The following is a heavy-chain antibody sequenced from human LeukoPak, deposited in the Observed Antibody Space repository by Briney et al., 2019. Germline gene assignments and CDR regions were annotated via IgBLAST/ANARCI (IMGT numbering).Heavy chain of an antibody. CDR1: GFTFDDHS. D-gene: IGHD3-9*01. J-gene: IGHJ4*02. CDR3: TRTPYGDILTGYYFYFDH. V-gene: IGHV3-9*01. CDR2: IIWNSGSI. Sequence: PGGSLRLSCAVSGFTFDDHSMHWVRQAPGKGLEWVAGIIWNSGSIDYAGSVKGRFTISRDNAKNSLYLQMNSLRAEDTALYYCTRTPYGDILTGYYFYFDHWGQGTPVTVSS.